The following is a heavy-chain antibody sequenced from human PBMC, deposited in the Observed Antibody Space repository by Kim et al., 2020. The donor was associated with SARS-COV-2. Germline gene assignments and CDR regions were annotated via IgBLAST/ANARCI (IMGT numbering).Heavy chain of an antibody. CDR3: AKVVTGATTVPWG. J-gene: IGHJ1*01. CDR1: GFTFSSFA. CDR2: ISGSGGST. Sequence: GGSLRLSCAASGFTFSSFAMSWVRQAPGKGLEWVAGISGSGGSTYYADSVKGRFTFSRDSAKNTLNLQMNSLRAEDTAAYYCAKVVTGATTVPWGWGQ. D-gene: IGHD1-26*01. V-gene: IGHV3-23*01.